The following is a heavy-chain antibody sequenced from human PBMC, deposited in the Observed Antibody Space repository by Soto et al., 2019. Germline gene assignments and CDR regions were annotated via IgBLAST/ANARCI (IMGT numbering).Heavy chain of an antibody. V-gene: IGHV5-51*01. J-gene: IGHJ4*02. Sequence: EVQLVQSGAEVKKPEESLKISCEGSGYTFTSHWIAWVRQMPGKGLEWMGIIYPGDSDTTYSPSFQGQVVISADKSINTAYLHWSRLQPSDTAMYYCARLATGTHPDYWGQGTLVTVSS. CDR3: ARLATGTHPDY. D-gene: IGHD1-1*01. CDR1: GYTFTSHW. CDR2: IYPGDSDT.